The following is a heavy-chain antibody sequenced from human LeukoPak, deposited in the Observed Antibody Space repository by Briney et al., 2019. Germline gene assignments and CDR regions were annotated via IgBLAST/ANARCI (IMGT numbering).Heavy chain of an antibody. CDR2: TSYDGSNK. CDR1: GFTFSSYG. CDR3: AKVDPTEYSSGWYDY. V-gene: IGHV3-30*18. Sequence: GGSLRLSCAASGFTFSSYGMHWVRQAPGKGLEWVAVTSYDGSNKYYADSVKGRFTISRDNSKNTLYLQMNSLRAEDTAVYYCAKVDPTEYSSGWYDYWGQGTLVTVSS. D-gene: IGHD6-19*01. J-gene: IGHJ4*02.